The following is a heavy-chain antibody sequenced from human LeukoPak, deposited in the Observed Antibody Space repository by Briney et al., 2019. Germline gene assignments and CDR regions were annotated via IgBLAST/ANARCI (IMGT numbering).Heavy chain of an antibody. Sequence: SETLSLTCIVSGGSISRGSYYWNWIRQPAGKGLEWMGRVYNSGSTNYNPSLKSRVTISTDMSKNQFSLKLSSVTAADTAVYYCARRLLYDSSGYADAFDIWGQGTVVTVSS. CDR2: VYNSGST. D-gene: IGHD3-22*01. V-gene: IGHV4-61*02. CDR3: ARRLLYDSSGYADAFDI. J-gene: IGHJ3*02. CDR1: GGSISRGSYY.